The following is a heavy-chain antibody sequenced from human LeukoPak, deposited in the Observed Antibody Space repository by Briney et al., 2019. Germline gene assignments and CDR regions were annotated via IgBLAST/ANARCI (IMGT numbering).Heavy chain of an antibody. D-gene: IGHD2-2*01. J-gene: IGHJ4*02. CDR1: GGSFSGYY. Sequence: SETLSLTCAVYGGSFSGYYWSWIRQPPGKGLEWIGEINHSGSTNYNPSLKSRVTISVDTSKNQFSLKLSSVTAADTAVYYCARRVILGYCSSTSCYAGPHFDYWGQGTLVTVSS. CDR3: ARRVILGYCSSTSCYAGPHFDY. V-gene: IGHV4-34*01. CDR2: INHSGST.